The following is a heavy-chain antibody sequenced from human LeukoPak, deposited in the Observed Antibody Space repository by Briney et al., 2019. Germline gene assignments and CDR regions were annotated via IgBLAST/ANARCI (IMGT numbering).Heavy chain of an antibody. V-gene: IGHV1-2*02. Sequence: APVKVSCKASGYTFTGYYMHWVRQAPGQGLEWMGWINPNSGGTNYAQKFQGRVTMTRDTSISTAYMELSSLRSEDTAVYYCARGLSSSGWHYYYYYYYMDVWGKGTTVTVSS. D-gene: IGHD6-19*01. CDR1: GYTFTGYY. J-gene: IGHJ6*03. CDR2: INPNSGGT. CDR3: ARGLSSSGWHYYYYYYYMDV.